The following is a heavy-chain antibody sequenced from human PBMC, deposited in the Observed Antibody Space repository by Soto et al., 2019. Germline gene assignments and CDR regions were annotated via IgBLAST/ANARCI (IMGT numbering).Heavy chain of an antibody. J-gene: IGHJ6*02. Sequence: EVQLVESGGGLVQPGGSLRLSCAASGFTFSNYWMSWVRQAPGKGLEWVANIKRDGSEKYYVDSVKGRFTISRDNAKNALFLQMNSLRVEDTAVYYCAMDPLGVSGSGSYPMDVWGQGTTLTVSS. CDR1: GFTFSNYW. CDR2: IKRDGSEK. D-gene: IGHD3-10*01. CDR3: AMDPLGVSGSGSYPMDV. V-gene: IGHV3-7*04.